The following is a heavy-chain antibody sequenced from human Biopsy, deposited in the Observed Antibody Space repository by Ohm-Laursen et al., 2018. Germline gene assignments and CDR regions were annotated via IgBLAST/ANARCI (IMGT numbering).Heavy chain of an antibody. D-gene: IGHD5-12*01. V-gene: IGHV4-31*03. CDR1: GVSINGGRYY. Sequence: TLSLTCIVSGVSINGGRYYWNWIRHHPGKGLVWIGNIFYSANTYYNPSLKSRVTISVDTSKNQFSLKLSSVTAADTAVYYCARLGSGDYFPTFFDFWGQGALVTVSS. CDR2: IFYSANT. CDR3: ARLGSGDYFPTFFDF. J-gene: IGHJ4*02.